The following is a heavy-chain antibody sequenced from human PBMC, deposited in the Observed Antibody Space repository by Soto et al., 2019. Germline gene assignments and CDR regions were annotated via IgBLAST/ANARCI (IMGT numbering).Heavy chain of an antibody. J-gene: IGHJ4*02. Sequence: GASVKVSCKASGYFFTSYGMHWVRQAPGQRLEWLGWINAGTGNTKYSRKFQGRVTITVHTSASTAYMELSSLRSEDTAVYYCTRVHVDVPAEFEYWGQGTQVTVSS. CDR3: TRVHVDVPAEFEY. CDR2: INAGTGNT. V-gene: IGHV1-3*01. CDR1: GYFFTSYG. D-gene: IGHD5-12*01.